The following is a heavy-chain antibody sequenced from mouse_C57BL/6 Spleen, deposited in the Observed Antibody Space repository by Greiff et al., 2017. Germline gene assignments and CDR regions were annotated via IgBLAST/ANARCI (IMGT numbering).Heavy chain of an antibody. Sequence: QVQLQQSGAELVKPGASVKLSCKASGYTFTEYTIHWVKQRSGQGLEWIGWFYPGSGSIKYNEKFKDKATLTADKSSSTVYMEISRLTSEDSAVYFCARHEEVYYYGSSYGAMDYWGQGTSVTVSS. CDR1: GYTFTEYT. D-gene: IGHD1-1*01. CDR2: FYPGSGSI. J-gene: IGHJ4*01. V-gene: IGHV1-62-2*01. CDR3: ARHEEVYYYGSSYGAMDY.